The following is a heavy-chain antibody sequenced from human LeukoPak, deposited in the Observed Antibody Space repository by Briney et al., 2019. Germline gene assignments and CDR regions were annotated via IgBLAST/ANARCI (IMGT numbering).Heavy chain of an antibody. CDR2: IKQDGREK. V-gene: IGHV3-7*01. Sequence: GGSLRLSCAASGFTFSSDWMSWVRQAPGKGLEGVADIKQDGREKDYVDSVKGRFTISRDNAKNSLYLQMNSLRAEDTAVYYCARESGSYFDYWGQGTLVTVSS. CDR1: GFTFSSDW. CDR3: ARESGSYFDY. D-gene: IGHD1-26*01. J-gene: IGHJ4*02.